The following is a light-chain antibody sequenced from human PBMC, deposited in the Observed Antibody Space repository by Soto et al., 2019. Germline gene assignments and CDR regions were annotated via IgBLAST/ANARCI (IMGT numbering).Light chain of an antibody. CDR1: SSNIGSNY. V-gene: IGLV1-47*02. J-gene: IGLJ2*01. CDR2: YNS. CDR3: SAWDDSLRGLV. Sequence: QAVVTQPPSASATPGQTVTISCSGSSSNIGSNYVFWYQQFPETAPKVVIYYNSQRPSGVPDRFSGSKSGTSASLAISGLRSEDEADYYCSAWDDSLRGLVFGGGTKVTVL.